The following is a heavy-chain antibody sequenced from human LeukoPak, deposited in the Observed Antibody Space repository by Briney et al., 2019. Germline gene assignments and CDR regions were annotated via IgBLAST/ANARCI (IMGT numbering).Heavy chain of an antibody. D-gene: IGHD3-10*01. V-gene: IGHV3-23*01. J-gene: IGHJ3*02. CDR3: AKPESGSFILDASDI. CDR2: INGGGVNT. Sequence: GSLRLSWAASGFTFSSYAMSLVRQAPGKGLGWVSTINGGGVNTHYADSVGGRFTISRDNSKNTLYLQMNSLRAEDTAVYYCAKPESGSFILDASDIWGQGTMVTVSS. CDR1: GFTFSSYA.